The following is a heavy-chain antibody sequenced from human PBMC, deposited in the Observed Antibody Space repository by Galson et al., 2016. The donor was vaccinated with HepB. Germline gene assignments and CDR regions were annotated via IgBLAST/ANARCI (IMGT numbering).Heavy chain of an antibody. V-gene: IGHV3-30*18. CDR1: GFIFNSYG. J-gene: IGHJ4*02. Sequence: SLRLSCAASGFIFNSYGMHWVRQAPGKGLEWVAVISYDGSNKYYADSVKCRFTISRDNSKNTRYLQMNSLRAEDTALYYCAKDHGYFGSGSHHYWGQGTLVTVSS. D-gene: IGHD3-10*01. CDR2: ISYDGSNK. CDR3: AKDHGYFGSGSHHY.